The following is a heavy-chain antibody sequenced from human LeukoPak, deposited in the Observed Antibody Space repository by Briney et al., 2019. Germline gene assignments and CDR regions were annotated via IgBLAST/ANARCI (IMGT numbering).Heavy chain of an antibody. CDR3: ATASKESSGYFKYFVH. D-gene: IGHD3-22*01. CDR1: GGSFSGYY. V-gene: IGHV4-34*09. CDR2: INHSGST. J-gene: IGHJ4*02. Sequence: SETLSLTCAVYGGSFSGYYWSWIRQPPGKGLEWIGEINHSGSTYYNPSLKSRVSISGDTSKNEFSLTLNSVTAADTAVYYCATASKESSGYFKYFVHWGQGSLVTVSS.